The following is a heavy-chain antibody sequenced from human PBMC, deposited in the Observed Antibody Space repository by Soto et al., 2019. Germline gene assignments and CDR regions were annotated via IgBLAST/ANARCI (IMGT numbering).Heavy chain of an antibody. CDR2: ISSRFKTYAT. Sequence: GGALRLSWAASGFAFSEEAMHGVRQASGTGLDWFCRISSRFKTYATTYDASLRGSFTVSRDDSKDTAYLQMHSLKTEVTVVYFCTSGYNWNDFNYFHSWGQGTLVTVSS. CDR3: TSGYNWNDFNYFHS. V-gene: IGHV3-73*01. CDR1: GFAFSEEA. J-gene: IGHJ4*02. D-gene: IGHD1-1*01.